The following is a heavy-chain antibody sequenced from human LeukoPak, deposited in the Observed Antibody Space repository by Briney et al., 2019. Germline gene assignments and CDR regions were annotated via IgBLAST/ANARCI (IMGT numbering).Heavy chain of an antibody. D-gene: IGHD3-10*01. CDR3: ARAFPYYYGSGSYSYFDY. J-gene: IGHJ4*02. CDR2: IDWDDDK. Sequence: RMSGPTLVNPTQTLTLTCTFSGFSLRTRGMCVSWIRQPPGKALEWLALIDWDDDKYYSTSLKTRLTISKDTSKNQVVLTMTNMDPVDTATYYCARAFPYYYGSGSYSYFDYWGQGTLVTVSS. V-gene: IGHV2-70*01. CDR1: GFSLRTRGMC.